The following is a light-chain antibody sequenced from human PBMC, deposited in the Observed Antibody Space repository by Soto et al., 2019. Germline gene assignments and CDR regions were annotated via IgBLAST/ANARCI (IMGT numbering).Light chain of an antibody. CDR3: QQYGSSPWT. CDR1: QSVSSSY. CDR2: GAS. V-gene: IGKV3-20*01. Sequence: EIVLTQSPGTLSLSPGERATLSCRASQSVSSSYLAWYQQKPGQAPRLFIYGASSRATGIPDSFSGSGSGTDFTLTISRVEPEDFAVYFCQQYGSSPWTFGQGTTVEIK. J-gene: IGKJ1*01.